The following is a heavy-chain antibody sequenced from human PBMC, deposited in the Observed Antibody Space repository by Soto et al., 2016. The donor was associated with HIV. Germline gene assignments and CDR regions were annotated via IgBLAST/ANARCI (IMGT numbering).Heavy chain of an antibody. V-gene: IGHV3-66*01. D-gene: IGHD3-22*01. J-gene: IGHJ3*02. Sequence: EVQLVESGGGLVQPGGSLRLSCAASGFTVSSNYMSWVRQAPGKGLEWVSVIYSGGSTYYADSVKGRFTISRDNSKNTLYLQMNSLRAEDTAVYYCATYYYDSSGYHDAFDIWGQGTMVTVSS. CDR2: IYSGGST. CDR1: GFTVSSNY. CDR3: ATYYYDSSGYHDAFDI.